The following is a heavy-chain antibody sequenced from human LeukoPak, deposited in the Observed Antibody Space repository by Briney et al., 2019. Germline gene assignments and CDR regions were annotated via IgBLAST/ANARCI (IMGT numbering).Heavy chain of an antibody. J-gene: IGHJ4*02. CDR2: INPNSGGT. V-gene: IGHV1-2*02. D-gene: IGHD6-6*01. Sequence: ASVSVSCKASGYTFTGYYMHWVRQAPGQGLEWMGWINPNSGGTNYAQKFQGRVTMTRDTSISTVYIEVSRLTSDDTAVYYCASALYSNSGFDYWGQGTLVTVSS. CDR3: ASALYSNSGFDY. CDR1: GYTFTGYY.